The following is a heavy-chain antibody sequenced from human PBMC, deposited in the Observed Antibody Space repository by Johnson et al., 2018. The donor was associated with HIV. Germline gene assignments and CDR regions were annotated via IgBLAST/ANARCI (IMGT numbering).Heavy chain of an antibody. V-gene: IGHV3-30*03. CDR3: VRGGQWGATDAFDV. CDR1: GFTFSNFA. CDR2: ISSDGSNK. D-gene: IGHD6-19*01. J-gene: IGHJ3*01. Sequence: QVQLVESGGGVVQPGRSLRLSCTASGFTFSNFAMGWVRQAPGKGLEWVAFISSDGSNKNYGDSVKGRFTISRDNARNTMFVQMKSLIPEDTAVYYCVRGGQWGATDAFDVWGQGTMVTVSS.